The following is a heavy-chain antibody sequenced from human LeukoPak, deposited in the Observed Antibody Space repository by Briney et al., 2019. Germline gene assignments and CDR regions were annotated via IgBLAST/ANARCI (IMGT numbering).Heavy chain of an antibody. J-gene: IGHJ4*02. CDR1: GASISGYY. Sequence: PSETLSLTCTVSGASISGYYCSWVRQPPGQGLEWIGYIYYSGTTVYNPSLKSRVTMSVDTSKNQFSLRLSSVTAADTAVYCCARHAPAHFDFLWGQGTLVTVSS. D-gene: IGHD3-9*01. V-gene: IGHV4-59*08. CDR2: IYYSGTT. CDR3: ARHAPAHFDFL.